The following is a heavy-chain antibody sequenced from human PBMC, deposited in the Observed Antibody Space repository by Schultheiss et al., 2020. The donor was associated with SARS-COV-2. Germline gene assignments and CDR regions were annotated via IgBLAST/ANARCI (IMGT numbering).Heavy chain of an antibody. J-gene: IGHJ4*02. CDR1: GGSVNSGSYY. D-gene: IGHD2-21*01. V-gene: IGHV4-31*03. CDR2: IYYSGST. Sequence: SETLSLTCTVSGGSVNSGSYYWSWIRQPPGKGLEWIGYIYYSGSTYYNPSLKSRVTISVDTSKNQFSLKLSSVTAADTAVYYCARGDVVVMQLWGQGTLVTVSS. CDR3: ARGDVVVMQL.